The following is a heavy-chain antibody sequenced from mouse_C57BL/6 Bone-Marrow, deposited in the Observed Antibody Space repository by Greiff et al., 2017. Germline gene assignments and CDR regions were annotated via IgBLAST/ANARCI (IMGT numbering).Heavy chain of an antibody. V-gene: IGHV14-4*01. CDR2: IDPENGDT. CDR3: TTWEYDVWFAY. CDR1: GFNIKDDY. Sequence: EVQLQQSGAELVRPGASVKLSCTASGFNIKDDYMHWVKQRPEQGLEWIGWIDPENGDTEYASKFQGQVTITADTSSNTAYLQLSSLTSEDTAVYYYTTWEYDVWFAYWGKGTLVTVSA. D-gene: IGHD2-14*01. J-gene: IGHJ3*01.